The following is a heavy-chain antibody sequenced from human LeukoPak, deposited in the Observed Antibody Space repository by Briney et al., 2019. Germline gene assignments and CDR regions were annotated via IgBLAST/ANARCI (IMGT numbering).Heavy chain of an antibody. V-gene: IGHV4-34*01. Sequence: SETLSLTCAVYGGSFSGYYWSWIRQPPGKGLEWIGEINHSGSTNYNPSLKSRVTISVDTSKNQFSLKLSSVTAADTAVYYCARGLYSSSTSCHRGNYFDYWGQGTLVTVSS. CDR3: ARGLYSSSTSCHRGNYFDY. J-gene: IGHJ4*02. D-gene: IGHD2-2*01. CDR2: INHSGST. CDR1: GGSFSGYY.